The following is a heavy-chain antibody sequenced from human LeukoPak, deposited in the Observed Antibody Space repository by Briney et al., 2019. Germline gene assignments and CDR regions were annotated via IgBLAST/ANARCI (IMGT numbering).Heavy chain of an antibody. CDR3: ARENVDTAGYYYGMDV. D-gene: IGHD5-18*01. CDR1: GFTFSSYA. V-gene: IGHV3-23*01. Sequence: GGSLRLSCAASGFTFSSYAMSWVRQAPGKGLEWVSAISGSGGSTYYADSVKGRFTISRDNAKNSLYLQMNSLRAEDTAVYYCARENVDTAGYYYGMDVWGQGTTVTVSS. J-gene: IGHJ6*02. CDR2: ISGSGGST.